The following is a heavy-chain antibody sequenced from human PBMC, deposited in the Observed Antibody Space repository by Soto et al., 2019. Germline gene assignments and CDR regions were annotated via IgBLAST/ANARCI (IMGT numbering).Heavy chain of an antibody. CDR1: GFTFSSYG. CDR3: ARDRDIAAAGTFDY. J-gene: IGHJ4*02. Sequence: LRLSCAASGFTFSSYGMHWVRQAPGKGLEWVAVIWYDGSNKYYADSVKGRFTISRDNSKNTLYLQMSSLRAEDTAVYYCARDRDIAAAGTFDYWGQGTLVTVSS. V-gene: IGHV3-33*01. CDR2: IWYDGSNK. D-gene: IGHD6-13*01.